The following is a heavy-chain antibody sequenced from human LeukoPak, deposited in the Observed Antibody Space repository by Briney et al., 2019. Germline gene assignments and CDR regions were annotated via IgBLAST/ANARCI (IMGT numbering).Heavy chain of an antibody. D-gene: IGHD7-27*01. CDR3: ARDLSWASTGDLDY. CDR2: ISYDGSNK. J-gene: IGHJ4*02. Sequence: GRSLRLSCAASGFTFSSYAMHWVRQAPGKGLEWVAVISYDGSNKYYADSVKGRFTISRDNSKNTLYLQMNSLRAEDTAVYYWARDLSWASTGDLDYLGQGTLVTVSS. CDR1: GFTFSSYA. V-gene: IGHV3-30*04.